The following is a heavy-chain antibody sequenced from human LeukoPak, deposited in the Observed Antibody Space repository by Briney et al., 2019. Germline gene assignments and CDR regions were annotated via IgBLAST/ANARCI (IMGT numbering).Heavy chain of an antibody. J-gene: IGHJ4*02. Sequence: ASVKVSCKASGYTFTSYGISWVRQAPGQGLEWMGWISAYNGNTNYAQKLQGRVTMTTDTSTSTAYMELGSLRSDDTAVYYCARGPFTLTFGGPSLDYWGQGTLVTVSS. CDR3: ARGPFTLTFGGPSLDY. CDR2: ISAYNGNT. D-gene: IGHD3-16*01. CDR1: GYTFTSYG. V-gene: IGHV1-18*04.